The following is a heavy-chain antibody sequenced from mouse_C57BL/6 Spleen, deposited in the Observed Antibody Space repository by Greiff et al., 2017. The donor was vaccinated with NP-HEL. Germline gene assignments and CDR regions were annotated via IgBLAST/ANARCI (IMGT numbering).Heavy chain of an antibody. CDR1: GYSFTGYY. CDR3: ARGRGLRDYAMDY. J-gene: IGHJ4*01. CDR2: INPSTGGT. V-gene: IGHV1-42*01. Sequence: VQLKESGPELVKPGASVKISCKASGYSFTGYYMNWVKQSPEKSLEWIGEINPSTGGTTYNQKFKAKATLTVDESSSTAYMQLKSLTSEDSAVYYCARGRGLRDYAMDYWGQGTSVTVSS. D-gene: IGHD2-4*01.